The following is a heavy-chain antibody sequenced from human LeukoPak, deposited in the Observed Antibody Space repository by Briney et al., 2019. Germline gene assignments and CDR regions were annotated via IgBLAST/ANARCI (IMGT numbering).Heavy chain of an antibody. D-gene: IGHD3-16*01. CDR1: GYTFTAYH. V-gene: IGHV1-8*02. CDR2: MSPNSGDT. CDR3: VRTPPNWGADY. J-gene: IGHJ4*02. Sequence: GASVKVSRKASGYTFTAYHMHWVRQATGQGLEWMGWMSPNSGDTGYAQEFQGRLTMTRDTSISTAYMELSSLRSEDTAVYYCVRTPPNWGADYWGQGTLVTVSS.